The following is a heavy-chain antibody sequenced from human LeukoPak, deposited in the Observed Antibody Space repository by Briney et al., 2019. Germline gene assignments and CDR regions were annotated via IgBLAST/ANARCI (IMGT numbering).Heavy chain of an antibody. J-gene: IGHJ4*02. CDR3: ARGEELLRPGY. CDR1: GGSISSGGYY. Sequence: TSETLSLTCTVSGGSISSGGYYWSWIRQPPGKGLEWIGYIYHSGSTYYNPSLKSRVSISVDTSKNQFSLKLSSVTAADTAVYYCARGEELLRPGYWGQGTLVTVSS. D-gene: IGHD1-26*01. V-gene: IGHV4-30-2*01. CDR2: IYHSGST.